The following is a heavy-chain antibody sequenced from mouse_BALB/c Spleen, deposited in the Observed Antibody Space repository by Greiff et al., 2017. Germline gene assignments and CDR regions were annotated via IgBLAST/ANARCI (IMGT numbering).Heavy chain of an antibody. CDR1: GFTFSSYT. CDR3: TREGYDGLYYFDY. J-gene: IGHJ2*01. CDR2: ISSGGSYT. Sequence: EVKLVESGGGLVKPGGSLKLSCAASGFTFSSYTMSWVRQTPEKRLEWVATISSGGSYTYYPDSVKGRFTISRDNAKNTLYLQMSSLKSEDTAMYYCTREGYDGLYYFDYWGQGTTLTVSS. D-gene: IGHD2-3*01. V-gene: IGHV5-6-4*01.